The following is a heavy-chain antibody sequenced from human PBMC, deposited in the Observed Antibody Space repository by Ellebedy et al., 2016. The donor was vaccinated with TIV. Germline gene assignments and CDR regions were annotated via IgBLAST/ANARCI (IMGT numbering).Heavy chain of an antibody. CDR3: ARDHNDYDILTGSPGYYYYYGMDV. J-gene: IGHJ6*02. CDR2: ISAYNGNT. V-gene: IGHV1-18*01. D-gene: IGHD3-9*01. Sequence: ASVKVSCKASGGTFSSYGISWVRQAPGQGLEWMGWISAYNGNTNYAQKLQGRVTMTTDTSTSTAYMELRSLRSDDTAVYYCARDHNDYDILTGSPGYYYYYGMDVWGQGTTVTVSS. CDR1: GGTFSSYG.